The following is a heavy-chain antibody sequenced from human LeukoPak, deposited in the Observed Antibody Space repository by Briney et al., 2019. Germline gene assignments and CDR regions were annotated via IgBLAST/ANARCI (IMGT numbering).Heavy chain of an antibody. CDR3: AKEQMMYSSSPLDY. D-gene: IGHD6-19*01. CDR1: GFTFGSYA. J-gene: IGHJ4*02. CDR2: ISGSGGST. Sequence: GGSLRLSCAASGFTFGSYAMSWVRQAPGKGLEWVSAISGSGGSTYYADSVKGRFTISRDNSKNTLYLQMNSLRAEDTAVYFCAKEQMMYSSSPLDYWGQGTLVTVSA. V-gene: IGHV3-23*01.